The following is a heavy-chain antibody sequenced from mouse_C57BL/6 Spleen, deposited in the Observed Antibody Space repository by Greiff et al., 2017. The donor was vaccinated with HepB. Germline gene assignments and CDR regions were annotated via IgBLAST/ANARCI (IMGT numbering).Heavy chain of an antibody. V-gene: IGHV1-82*01. CDR2: IYPGDGDT. CDR1: GYAFSSSW. D-gene: IGHD2-4*01. Sequence: VQLQQSGPELVKPGASVKISCKASGYAFSSSWMNWVKQRPGKGLEWIGRIYPGDGDTNYNGKFKGKATLTADKSSSPAYMQLSSLASEDSAVCFCARGGDYDWFAYWGQGTLVTVAA. J-gene: IGHJ3*01. CDR3: ARGGDYDWFAY.